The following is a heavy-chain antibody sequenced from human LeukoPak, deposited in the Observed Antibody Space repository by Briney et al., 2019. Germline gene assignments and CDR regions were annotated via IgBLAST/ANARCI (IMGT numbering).Heavy chain of an antibody. CDR2: IYPGDSDT. D-gene: IGHD5-24*01. Sequence: GESLKISCKGSGYSFTNYWIGWVRQMPGKGLEWMGIIYPGDSDTRYSPSFQGQVTISADKSISTAYPQWSSLKASDTAMYYCARESRDGYNQGDYWGQGTLVTVSS. CDR1: GYSFTNYW. V-gene: IGHV5-51*01. J-gene: IGHJ4*02. CDR3: ARESRDGYNQGDY.